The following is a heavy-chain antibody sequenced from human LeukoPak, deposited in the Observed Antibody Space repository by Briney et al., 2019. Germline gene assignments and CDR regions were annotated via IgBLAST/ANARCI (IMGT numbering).Heavy chain of an antibody. Sequence: GGSLRLSSAASGFTFNNAWMSWVRQAPGKGLEWVGRIKSKADGGTRDYAAPVKGRFTISRDDSKNTLYLQMNSLKTEDTAVYYCITDPPTIDYGDNVGGFRVYYSMDVWGQGTTVTVSS. CDR3: ITDPPTIDYGDNVGGFRVYYSMDV. CDR1: GFTFNNAW. D-gene: IGHD4-17*01. J-gene: IGHJ6*02. CDR2: IKSKADGGTR. V-gene: IGHV3-15*01.